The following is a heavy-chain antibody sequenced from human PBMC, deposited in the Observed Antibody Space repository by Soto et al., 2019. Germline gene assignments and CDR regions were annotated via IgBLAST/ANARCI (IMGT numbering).Heavy chain of an antibody. V-gene: IGHV4-4*02. CDR2: IYHGGNT. CDR3: ARLVPTEGFDS. Sequence: XTLSLRCAVSGGSVNSIKSWSWVLQPPGKGLELIGEIYHGGNTNYNPSLRSRVTISVDESKNQSSLKLSYVTAADTAVYYCARLVPTEGFDSWGQGNMVTV. CDR1: GGSVNSIKS. J-gene: IGHJ4*02.